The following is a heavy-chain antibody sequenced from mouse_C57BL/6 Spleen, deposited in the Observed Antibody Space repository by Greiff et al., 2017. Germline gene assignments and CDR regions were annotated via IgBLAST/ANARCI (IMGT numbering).Heavy chain of an antibody. CDR1: GYTFTSYN. D-gene: IGHD2-1*01. Sequence: QVQLQQSGAELVRPGASVKMSCKASGYTFTSYNMHWVKQTPSQGLEWIGAIYPGNGDTSYNQTFKGKATLTVDKSSSTAYMQLSSLTSEDSAVDFCASPREPYGNYGFAYGGQGTLVTVSA. CDR2: IYPGNGDT. V-gene: IGHV1-12*01. CDR3: ASPREPYGNYGFAY. J-gene: IGHJ3*01.